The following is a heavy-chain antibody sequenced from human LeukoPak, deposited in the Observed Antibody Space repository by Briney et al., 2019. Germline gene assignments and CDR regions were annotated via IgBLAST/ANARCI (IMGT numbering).Heavy chain of an antibody. V-gene: IGHV4-59*01. Sequence: SETLSLTCTVSGGSISSYYWSWIRQPPGKGLEWIGYIYYSGSTNYNPSLKSRVTISVDTSKNQFSLKLSSVTAADTAVYYCARVILVGKGYCSSTSCLYYFDYWGQGTLVTVSS. CDR3: ARVILVGKGYCSSTSCLYYFDY. CDR2: IYYSGST. J-gene: IGHJ4*02. D-gene: IGHD2-2*01. CDR1: GGSISSYY.